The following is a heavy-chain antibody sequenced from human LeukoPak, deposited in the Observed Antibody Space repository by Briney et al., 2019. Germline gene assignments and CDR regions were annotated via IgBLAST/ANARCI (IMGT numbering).Heavy chain of an antibody. CDR1: GGYISSYY. Sequence: SETLSLTCTVPGGYISSYYWSWIRQPPGKGLEWIGHIYYSENTKYNPSLKSRVTISGDTSKNQFSLKLSSVTAADTAVYYCARGDFRMAWLHWGQGTLVTVSS. CDR3: ARGDFRMAWLH. CDR2: IYYSENT. J-gene: IGHJ4*02. D-gene: IGHD6-19*01. V-gene: IGHV4-59*01.